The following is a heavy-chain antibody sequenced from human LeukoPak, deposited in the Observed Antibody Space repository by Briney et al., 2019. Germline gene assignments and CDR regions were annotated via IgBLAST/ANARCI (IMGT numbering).Heavy chain of an antibody. V-gene: IGHV1-18*01. D-gene: IGHD3-22*01. CDR3: ARYYDSSGPYFFDH. CDR2: ISGYNGNT. Sequence: ASVKVSCKASGYTFTNFGIFWVRQAPGQGLEWMGWISGYNGNTNYAQKFQGRVIMTKDTSTSTAYMELRSLTSDDTAVYYCARYYDSSGPYFFDHWGQGTLVTVSS. J-gene: IGHJ4*02. CDR1: GYTFTNFG.